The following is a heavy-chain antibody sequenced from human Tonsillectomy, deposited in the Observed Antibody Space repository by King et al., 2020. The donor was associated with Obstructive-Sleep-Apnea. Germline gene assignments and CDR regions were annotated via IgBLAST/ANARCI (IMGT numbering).Heavy chain of an antibody. V-gene: IGHV4-39*07. CDR2: IYYSGRT. Sequence: QLQESGPGLVKPSETLSLTCTVSGGSISSSSYYWGWIRQPPGKGLEWIGGIYYSGRTYYNPSLKSRGTISIDPSKNKFSLKLSSVTAADTAVYYCARVRAYNGSGSLYNWFDPWGQGTLVTVSS. CDR1: GGSISSSSYY. CDR3: ARVRAYNGSGSLYNWFDP. D-gene: IGHD3-10*01. J-gene: IGHJ5*02.